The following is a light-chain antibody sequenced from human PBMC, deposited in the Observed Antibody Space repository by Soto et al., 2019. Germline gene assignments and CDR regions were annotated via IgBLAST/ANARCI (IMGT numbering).Light chain of an antibody. CDR1: QSVSSSY. V-gene: IGKV3-15*01. J-gene: IGKJ1*01. CDR2: GAS. Sequence: IVLTHSPGTLSFSPVERASLSCRSIQSVSSSYLAWYQQKPGQAPRLLIYGASRRATGIPARFSGSGSGTEFTLTISSLQSEDFAVYYCQQYNNWPPWTFGQGTKVDIK. CDR3: QQYNNWPPWT.